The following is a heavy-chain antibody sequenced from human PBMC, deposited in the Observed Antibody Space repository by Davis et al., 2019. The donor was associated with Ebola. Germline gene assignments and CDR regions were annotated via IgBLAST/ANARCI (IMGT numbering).Heavy chain of an antibody. V-gene: IGHV6-1*01. CDR3: TRGWLRGSMDV. CDR2: TYYNSKWFT. D-gene: IGHD5-24*01. J-gene: IGHJ6*02. CDR1: GDSVSVNSGG. Sequence: HSQTLSLTCAISGDSVSVNSGGWNWVRQSPSRGLEWLGRTYYNSKWFTDYAVSVRGRITINPDTSRNQFSLQVNSVTPEDRGVYYCTRGWLRGSMDVWAQGTTVTVSS.